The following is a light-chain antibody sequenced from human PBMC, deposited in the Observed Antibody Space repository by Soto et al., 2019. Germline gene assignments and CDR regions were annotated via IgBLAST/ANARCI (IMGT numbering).Light chain of an antibody. CDR3: QQDNSPPLT. CDR2: AAS. Sequence: DIQMTQSPSSVSASVGDRVTITCRASERINTYLALHQQQPGKAPKLLIYAASSLQSGVPSRFSGSGSGTEFTLTNSNLQPEDFATYYCQQDNSPPLTFGGGTKVDI. CDR1: ERINTY. J-gene: IGKJ4*01. V-gene: IGKV1-12*01.